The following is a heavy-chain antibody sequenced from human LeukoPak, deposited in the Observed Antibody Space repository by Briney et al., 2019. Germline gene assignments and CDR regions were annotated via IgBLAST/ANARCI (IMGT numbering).Heavy chain of an antibody. D-gene: IGHD4-23*01. CDR1: GYTFTSCG. Sequence: ASVKVSCKASGYTFTSCGISWVRQAPGQGLEWMGWICAYNGNTNYAQKLQGRVTMTTDTSTSTAYMELRSLRSDDTAVYYCARDPNPSATVDPFDYWGQGNLVTVSS. V-gene: IGHV1-18*01. CDR2: ICAYNGNT. J-gene: IGHJ4*02. CDR3: ARDPNPSATVDPFDY.